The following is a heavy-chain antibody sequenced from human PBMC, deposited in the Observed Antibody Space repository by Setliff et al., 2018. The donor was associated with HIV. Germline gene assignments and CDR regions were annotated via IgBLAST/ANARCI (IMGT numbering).Heavy chain of an antibody. CDR1: GFSVGDNY. CDR3: AKGSGFHDY. J-gene: IGHJ4*02. CDR2: IYAAGAT. D-gene: IGHD6-19*01. Sequence: PGGSLRLSCEISGFSVGDNYMTWVRQTPKMGLEWVSLIYAAGATYYADSVEDRFTISRDTSTNTLYLQMHSLRADDTAVYYCAKGSGFHDYWGQGTRVTVSS. V-gene: IGHV3-53*01.